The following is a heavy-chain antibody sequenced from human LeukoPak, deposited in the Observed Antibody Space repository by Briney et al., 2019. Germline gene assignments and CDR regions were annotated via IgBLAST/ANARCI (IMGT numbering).Heavy chain of an antibody. V-gene: IGHV3-23*01. CDR3: AKEEYGSGERDY. J-gene: IGHJ4*02. CDR2: ISGSGGST. Sequence: PGGSLRLSCAASGFTFSNAWMSWVRQAPGKGLEWVSAISGSGGSTYYADSVKGRFTVSRDNSKNTLYLQMNSLRAEDTAVYYCAKEEYGSGERDYWGQGTLVTVSS. D-gene: IGHD3-10*01. CDR1: GFTFSNAW.